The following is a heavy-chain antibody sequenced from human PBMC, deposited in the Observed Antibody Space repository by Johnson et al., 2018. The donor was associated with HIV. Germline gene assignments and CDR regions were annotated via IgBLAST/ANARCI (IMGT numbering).Heavy chain of an antibody. J-gene: IGHJ3*02. V-gene: IGHV3-7*05. Sequence: VQLVESGGGVVQPGRSLRLSCAASGFTFSSYAMHWVRQAPGKGLEWVANIKQDGSEKYYVDSVKGRFTISRDNAKNSLYLQMNSLRAEDTAVYYCAKPPSMGADAFDIWGQGTMVTVSS. CDR2: IKQDGSEK. D-gene: IGHD3-16*01. CDR3: AKPPSMGADAFDI. CDR1: GFTFSSYA.